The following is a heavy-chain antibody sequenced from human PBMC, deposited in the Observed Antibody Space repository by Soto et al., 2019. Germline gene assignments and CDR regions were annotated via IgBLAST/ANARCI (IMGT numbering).Heavy chain of an antibody. Sequence: GSVKVSFKACGYTFNGYYIHWLRQSPGQGLEWMGWINPISGGTNYAQKFQGRVTMTRDTSIATVYMNLSRLKSDDTAVYYCARNYYDSSDRDYLDYWGQGTLVTVSS. D-gene: IGHD3-22*01. CDR1: GYTFNGYY. CDR2: INPISGGT. J-gene: IGHJ4*02. CDR3: ARNYYDSSDRDYLDY. V-gene: IGHV1-2*02.